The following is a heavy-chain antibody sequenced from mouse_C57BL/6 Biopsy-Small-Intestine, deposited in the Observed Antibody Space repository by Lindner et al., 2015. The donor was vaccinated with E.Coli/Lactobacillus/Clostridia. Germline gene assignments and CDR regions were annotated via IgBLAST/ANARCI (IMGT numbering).Heavy chain of an antibody. J-gene: IGHJ4*01. CDR2: IYPGDGDT. Sequence: VQLQESGAELVKPGASVKISCKASGYAFSSYWMNWVKQRPGKGLEWIGQIYPGDGDTNYNGKFKGKATLTADKSSSTAYMQLSSLTSEDSAVYFCAIGWNSPYYAMDYWGQGTSVTVSS. CDR1: GYAFSSYW. CDR3: AIGWNSPYYAMDY. V-gene: IGHV1-80*01. D-gene: IGHD2-3*01.